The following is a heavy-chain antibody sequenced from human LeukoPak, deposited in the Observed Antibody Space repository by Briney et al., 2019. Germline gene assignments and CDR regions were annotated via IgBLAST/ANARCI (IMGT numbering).Heavy chain of an antibody. J-gene: IGHJ4*02. CDR1: GFTFSSYA. CDR3: AKKPSGSYPFDY. CDR2: ISGGGDIT. V-gene: IGHV3-23*01. Sequence: GGSLRLSCAASGFTFSSYAMSWVRQAPGKGLEWVSIISGGGDITYYADSVKGRFTISRDNSKNTLYLQMNSLRAEDTAVYYCAKKPSGSYPFDYWGQGTLVTVSP. D-gene: IGHD1-26*01.